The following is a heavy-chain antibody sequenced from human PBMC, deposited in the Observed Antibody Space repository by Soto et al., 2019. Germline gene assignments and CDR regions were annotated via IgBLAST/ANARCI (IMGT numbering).Heavy chain of an antibody. J-gene: IGHJ5*02. D-gene: IGHD2-2*01. CDR3: ARDPSEGRVGNWFEA. CDR2: ISSTTSYV. CDR1: GFTFSRYG. V-gene: IGHV3-21*06. Sequence: EVQLVESGGGLVKPGGSLRLSCAASGFTFSRYGMNWLRQAPGKGLEWVASISSTTSYVYYADSVKGRFSTSRDNAKNILLLEMDALRTGDTAGYYCARDPSEGRVGNWFEARGQGTL.